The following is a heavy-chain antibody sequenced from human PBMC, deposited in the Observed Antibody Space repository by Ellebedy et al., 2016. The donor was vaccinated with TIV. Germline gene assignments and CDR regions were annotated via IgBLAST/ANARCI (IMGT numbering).Heavy chain of an antibody. V-gene: IGHV4-4*02. CDR2: MYYDGTT. J-gene: IGHJ4*02. CDR3: ARDDDAGGKAFDI. Sequence: MPSETLSLTCAASGGSISSNWWSWVRQSPGKGLEWIGEMYYDGTTKYNPSLRSRVTISVDKSKNQFSLRLTSVTAADTAVYYCARDDDAGGKAFDIWGQGTLVTVSS. CDR1: GGSISSNW. D-gene: IGHD2-15*01.